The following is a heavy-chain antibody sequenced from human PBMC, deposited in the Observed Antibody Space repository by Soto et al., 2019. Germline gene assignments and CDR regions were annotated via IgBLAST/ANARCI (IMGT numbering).Heavy chain of an antibody. Sequence: SLRLSCAASGFTFSSYAMSWVRQAPGKGLEWVSAISGSGGSTYYADSVKGRFTISRDNSKNTLYLQMNSLRAEDTAVYYCAKVPQIXHYGDYGYFYYYYGMDVWGQGTTVTVSS. CDR3: AKVPQIXHYGDYGYFYYYYGMDV. CDR2: ISGSGGST. CDR1: GFTFSSYA. D-gene: IGHD4-17*01. V-gene: IGHV3-23*01. J-gene: IGHJ6*02.